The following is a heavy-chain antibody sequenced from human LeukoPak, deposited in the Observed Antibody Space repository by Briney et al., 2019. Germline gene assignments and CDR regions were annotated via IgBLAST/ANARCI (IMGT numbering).Heavy chain of an antibody. V-gene: IGHV3-30*01. J-gene: IGHJ5*02. D-gene: IGHD6-6*01. CDR2: ISYDGSNK. CDR1: GFTFSSYA. Sequence: PGGSLRLSCAASGFTFSSYAMHWVRQAPGRGLEWVAVISYDGSNKYYADSVKGRFTISRDNSKNTLYQQMNSLRAEDTAVYYCARDFLRGQLVRAQFSWFDPWGQGTLVTVSS. CDR3: ARDFLRGQLVRAQFSWFDP.